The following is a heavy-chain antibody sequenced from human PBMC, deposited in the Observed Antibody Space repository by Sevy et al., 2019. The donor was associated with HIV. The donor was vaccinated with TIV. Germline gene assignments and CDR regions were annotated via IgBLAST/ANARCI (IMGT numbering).Heavy chain of an antibody. CDR2: INPNSGGT. Sequence: ASMKVSCKASAYTFTDYYMHWVRQAPGQGLEWMGWINPNSGGTNYAKKFQGRVTMTRDTSISTAYMELSRLRSDDTAVYYCARGVLTFFYDSSGYSHFDYWGQGTLVTVSS. J-gene: IGHJ4*02. CDR1: AYTFTDYY. D-gene: IGHD3-22*01. CDR3: ARGVLTFFYDSSGYSHFDY. V-gene: IGHV1-2*02.